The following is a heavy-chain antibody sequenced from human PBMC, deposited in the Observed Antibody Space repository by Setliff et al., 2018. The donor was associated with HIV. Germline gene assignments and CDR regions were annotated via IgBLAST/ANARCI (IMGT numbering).Heavy chain of an antibody. J-gene: IGHJ3*02. V-gene: IGHV1-3*01. CDR2: INVGDVNT. CDR3: AREGYSVDAFDI. D-gene: IGHD4-4*01. Sequence: ASVKVSCKASGYTFSSYAIHWVRQAPGQRLEWVGWINVGDVNTKYSQKFQGRVIITRDTSASTAYMELSSLRFEDTAVYYCAREGYSVDAFDIWGQGTMVTVSS. CDR1: GYTFSSYA.